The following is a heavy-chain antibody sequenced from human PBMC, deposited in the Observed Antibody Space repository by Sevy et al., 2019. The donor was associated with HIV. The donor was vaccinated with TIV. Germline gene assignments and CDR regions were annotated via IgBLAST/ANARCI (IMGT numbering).Heavy chain of an antibody. CDR2: ISSSGSTI. CDR1: GFTFSDYY. V-gene: IGHV3-11*01. Sequence: GGSLRLSCAASGFTFSDYYMSWIRQAPGKGLEWVSYISSSGSTIYYGDSVKGRFTISRDNAKNSLYLQMNSLRAEDTAVYYCASFGGVAATVNYYYGMDVWGQGTTVTVSS. D-gene: IGHD2-15*01. J-gene: IGHJ6*02. CDR3: ASFGGVAATVNYYYGMDV.